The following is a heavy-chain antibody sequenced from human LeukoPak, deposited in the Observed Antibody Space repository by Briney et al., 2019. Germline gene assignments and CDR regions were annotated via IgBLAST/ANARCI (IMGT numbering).Heavy chain of an antibody. Sequence: PSETLSLTCTVSGGSISGFVWSWIRQPPGEGLDYIGFIYDTGTPTNYNPLLKGRVTLSVDTSKNQFSLNLNSVTAADTAVYYCARLTKGEQWLAYYFDYWGQGALVTVSS. CDR1: GGSISGFV. D-gene: IGHD6-19*01. CDR3: ARLTKGEQWLAYYFDY. V-gene: IGHV4-59*08. J-gene: IGHJ4*02. CDR2: IYDTGTPT.